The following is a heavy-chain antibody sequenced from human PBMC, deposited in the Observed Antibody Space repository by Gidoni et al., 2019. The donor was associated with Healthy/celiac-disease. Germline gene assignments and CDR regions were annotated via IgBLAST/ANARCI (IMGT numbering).Heavy chain of an antibody. V-gene: IGHV1-46*03. Sequence: QVQLVQSGAEVKKPGASVKVSCKASGYTFTSYYMHWVRQAPGQGLEWMGIINPSGGSTSYAQKFQGRVTMTRDMSTSTVYMELSSLRSEDTAVYYCARGVVPATRYYYYMDVWGKGTTVTVSS. D-gene: IGHD2-2*01. J-gene: IGHJ6*03. CDR2: INPSGGST. CDR1: GYTFTSYY. CDR3: ARGVVPATRYYYYMDV.